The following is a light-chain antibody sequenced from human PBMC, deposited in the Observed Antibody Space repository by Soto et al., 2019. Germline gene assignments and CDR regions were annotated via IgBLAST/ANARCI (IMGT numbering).Light chain of an antibody. J-gene: IGKJ1*01. CDR3: QQADSFPWT. CDR2: AAS. Sequence: DIQMTQSPSTLSVSVGDRVTITCRASQDIDISLAWFQQRPGKAPKVLIYAASGLVTGVPPTFSGSGSGTDFTLTVSSLQPEDSATYYCQQADSFPWTFGQGTKVDIK. V-gene: IGKV1-12*01. CDR1: QDIDIS.